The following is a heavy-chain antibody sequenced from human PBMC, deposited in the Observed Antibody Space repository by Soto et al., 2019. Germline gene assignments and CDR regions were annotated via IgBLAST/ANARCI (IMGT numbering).Heavy chain of an antibody. V-gene: IGHV1-46*01. J-gene: IGHJ4*02. CDR3: ARGGRSYYDFWSGYYGFDY. D-gene: IGHD3-3*01. Sequence: GASVKVSCKASGYTFTSYYMHWVRQAPGQGLEWMGIINPSGGSTSYAQKFQGRVTMTRDTSTSTVYMELSSLRSEDTAVYYCARGGRSYYDFWSGYYGFDYWGQGTMVTGAS. CDR1: GYTFTSYY. CDR2: INPSGGST.